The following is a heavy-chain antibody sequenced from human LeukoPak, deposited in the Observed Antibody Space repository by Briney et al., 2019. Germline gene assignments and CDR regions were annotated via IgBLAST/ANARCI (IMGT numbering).Heavy chain of an antibody. Sequence: GGSLRLSCAASGFTFSSYAMSWVRQAPGKGLEWVSAISGSGGSTCYADSMKGRFTISRDNSKNTLYLQMNSLRAEDTAVYYCAKDWTDSSGWVYYYYGMDVWGQGTTVTVSS. CDR2: ISGSGGST. J-gene: IGHJ6*02. D-gene: IGHD6-19*01. V-gene: IGHV3-23*01. CDR3: AKDWTDSSGWVYYYYGMDV. CDR1: GFTFSSYA.